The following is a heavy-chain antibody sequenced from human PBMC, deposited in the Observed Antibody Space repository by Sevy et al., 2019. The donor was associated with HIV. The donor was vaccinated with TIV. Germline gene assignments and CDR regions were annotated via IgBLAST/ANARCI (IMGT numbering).Heavy chain of an antibody. Sequence: GGSLRLSCAASGFIFNDYAMHWVRQAPGKGLEWVPVISDDGNNKYYTDSVEGRFTISRDNSKDTLYLQMNSLRAVDTAIYYCAREGAPYRNIRYCSGDNCYYNWFDPWGQGTLVTVSS. J-gene: IGHJ5*02. V-gene: IGHV3-30*10. CDR2: ISDDGNNK. CDR1: GFIFNDYA. CDR3: AREGAPYRNIRYCSGDNCYYNWFDP. D-gene: IGHD2-15*01.